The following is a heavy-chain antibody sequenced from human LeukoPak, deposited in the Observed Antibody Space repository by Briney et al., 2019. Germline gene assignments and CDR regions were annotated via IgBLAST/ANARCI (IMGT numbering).Heavy chain of an antibody. J-gene: IGHJ4*02. V-gene: IGHV3-7*01. CDR3: TSHYYDSSGYYYFDY. CDR1: GFTFSSYW. D-gene: IGHD3-22*01. CDR2: KKQDGSEK. Sequence: GGSLRLSCAASGFTFSSYWMSWVRQAPGKGLEWVANKKQDGSEKYYVDSVKGRFTISRDNAKNSVYLQMNSLRAEDTVVYYCTSHYYDSSGYYYFDYWGQGTLVTVSS.